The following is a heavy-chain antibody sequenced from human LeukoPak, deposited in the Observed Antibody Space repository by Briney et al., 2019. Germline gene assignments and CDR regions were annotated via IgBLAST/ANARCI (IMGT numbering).Heavy chain of an antibody. D-gene: IGHD5-18*01. J-gene: IGHJ6*03. CDR3: ARATIQLWSYYYYYYYMDV. Sequence: SETLSLTCTVSGGSISSYYWSWIRQPPGKGLEWIGYIYYSGSTNYNPSLKSRVTISVDTSKNQFSLKLSSVTAAEPAVYYCARATIQLWSYYYYYYYMDVWGKGTTVTVSS. CDR2: IYYSGST. CDR1: GGSISSYY. V-gene: IGHV4-59*01.